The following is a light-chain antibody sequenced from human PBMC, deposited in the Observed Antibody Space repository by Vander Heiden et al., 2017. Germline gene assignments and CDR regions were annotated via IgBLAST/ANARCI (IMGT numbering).Light chain of an antibody. Sequence: SDELPHPPAVSVTPEQTARITCAADAVAKQYAYWYQQKPGQAPVLVIYKDSERPSGIPERFSGSSSGTTVTLTISGVQAEDEADYYCQSADSSGTYVVFGGGTKLTVL. CDR1: AVAKQY. J-gene: IGLJ2*01. V-gene: IGLV3-25*03. CDR2: KDS. CDR3: QSADSSGTYVV.